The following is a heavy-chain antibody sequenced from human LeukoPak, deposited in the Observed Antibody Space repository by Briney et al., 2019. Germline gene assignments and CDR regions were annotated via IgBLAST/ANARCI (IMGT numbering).Heavy chain of an antibody. J-gene: IGHJ4*02. V-gene: IGHV1-18*01. CDR1: GYTFTSYG. Sequence: GASVKVSCKASGYTFTSYGISWVRQAPGQGLEWMGWISAYNGNTNYAQKLQGRVTMTTDTSTSTAYMELRSLRSDDTAVYYCARDSNDCYDSSGYYDWGQGTLVTVSS. D-gene: IGHD3-22*01. CDR3: ARDSNDCYDSSGYYD. CDR2: ISAYNGNT.